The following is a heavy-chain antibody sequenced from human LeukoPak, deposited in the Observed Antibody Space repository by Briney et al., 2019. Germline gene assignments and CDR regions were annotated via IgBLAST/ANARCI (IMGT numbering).Heavy chain of an antibody. V-gene: IGHV1-8*01. CDR3: ARGRYLLGYCSSPSCYGGDC. CDR2: MNPNSGNT. Sequence: ASVKVSCKASGYTFTSYDINWVRQATGQGLEWMGWMNPNSGNTGYAQKFQGRVTMTRNTSISTAYMELSSLRSEDTAVYYCARGRYLLGYCSSPSCYGGDCWGQGTLVTVSS. CDR1: GYTFTSYD. D-gene: IGHD2-2*01. J-gene: IGHJ4*02.